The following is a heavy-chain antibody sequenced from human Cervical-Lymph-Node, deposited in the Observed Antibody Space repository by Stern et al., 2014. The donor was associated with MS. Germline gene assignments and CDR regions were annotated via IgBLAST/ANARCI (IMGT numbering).Heavy chain of an antibody. CDR2: ISAYNDNT. D-gene: IGHD2-15*01. Sequence: QMQLVKSGAEVKKPGASVKVSCKASGYTFTSYGISWVRQAPGKGLEWLGCISAYNDNTNYAHKLQGRVTMTTNSSTSTAYMELRSLRSDDTSVYYCARGLLGSENAFDIWGQGTMVTVSS. CDR3: ARGLLGSENAFDI. CDR1: GYTFTSYG. J-gene: IGHJ3*02. V-gene: IGHV1-18*01.